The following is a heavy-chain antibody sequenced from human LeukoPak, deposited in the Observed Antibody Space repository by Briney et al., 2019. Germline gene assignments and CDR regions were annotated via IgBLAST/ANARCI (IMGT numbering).Heavy chain of an antibody. J-gene: IGHJ4*02. V-gene: IGHV3-23*01. CDR1: GFTFSSYA. CDR2: ISGSGGST. D-gene: IGHD6-19*01. CDR3: ARDGEYIAVAPYYFDY. Sequence: PGGSLRLSCAASGFTFSSYAMSWVRQAPGKGLEWVSAISGSGGSTYYADSVKGRFTISRDNSKNTLYLQMNSLRAEDTAVYYCARDGEYIAVAPYYFDYWGQGTLVTVSS.